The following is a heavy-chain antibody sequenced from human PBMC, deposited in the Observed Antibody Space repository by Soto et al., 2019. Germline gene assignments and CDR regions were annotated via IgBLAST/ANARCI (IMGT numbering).Heavy chain of an antibody. CDR2: IGPASGDT. V-gene: IGHV1-2*02. D-gene: IGHD3-10*01. CDR1: GYTFTGHY. CDR3: GRGRSGQLVVFY. J-gene: IGHJ4*02. Sequence: ASVRVSCKSSGYTFTGHYIHWVRQAPGQGPEWMGEIGPASGDTRYAQKFQGRVTMTRDTSITTVYMELNNLSPDDTAVYYCGRGRSGQLVVFYWGQGTPVTVSS.